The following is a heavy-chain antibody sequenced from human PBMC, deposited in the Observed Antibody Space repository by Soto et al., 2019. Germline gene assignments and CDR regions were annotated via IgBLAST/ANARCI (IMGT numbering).Heavy chain of an antibody. V-gene: IGHV4-59*01. J-gene: IGHJ4*02. D-gene: IGHD4-17*01. CDR2: IYYSGST. Sequence: SETLSLTCTVSGGSISSYYWSWIRQPPGKGLECIGYIYYSGSTNYNPSLKSRVTISVDTSKNQFSLKLSSVTAADTAVYYCASYGGNSAYSFDYWGQGTLVTVSS. CDR3: ASYGGNSAYSFDY. CDR1: GGSISSYY.